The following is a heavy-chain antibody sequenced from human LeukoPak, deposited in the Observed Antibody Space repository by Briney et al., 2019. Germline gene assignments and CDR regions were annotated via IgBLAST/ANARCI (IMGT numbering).Heavy chain of an antibody. D-gene: IGHD4-17*01. Sequence: GGSLRLSCAASGFTFSTYGMHWVRQAPGKGLEWVAFIRYDGSNKYYADSVKGRFTISRDNSKNTLYLQMNSLRAEDTAVYYCAKNNYDYGDYDGGDYWGQGTLVTVSS. V-gene: IGHV3-30*02. CDR3: AKNNYDYGDYDGGDY. CDR2: IRYDGSNK. CDR1: GFTFSTYG. J-gene: IGHJ4*02.